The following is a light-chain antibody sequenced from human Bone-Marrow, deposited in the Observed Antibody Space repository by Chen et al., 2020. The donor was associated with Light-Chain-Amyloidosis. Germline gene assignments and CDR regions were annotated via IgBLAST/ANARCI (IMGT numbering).Light chain of an antibody. V-gene: IGLV3-21*02. CDR1: NIGSTS. CDR3: QVWDRSSDRPV. J-gene: IGLJ3*02. CDR2: DDS. Sequence: SYVLTQPSSVSVAPGQTATIACGGNNIGSTSVHWYQQTPGQAPLLIVYDDSDQPSGIPERLSGSNSGKTATLTISRVEAGDEADYYCQVWDRSSDRPVFGGGTKLTVL.